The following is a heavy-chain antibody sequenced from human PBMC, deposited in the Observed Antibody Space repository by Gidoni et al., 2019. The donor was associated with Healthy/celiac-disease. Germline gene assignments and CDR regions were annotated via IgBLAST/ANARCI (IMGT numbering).Heavy chain of an antibody. CDR1: GGSFNNYF. CDR3: AREDCSAGTCSHFDS. CDR2: INHSGST. D-gene: IGHD2-15*01. V-gene: IGHV4-34*01. J-gene: IGHJ4*02. Sequence: QVQLQQWGAGLLKPSETLSITCAVYGGSFNNYFWSWIRQPPGKGLEWIGEINHSGSTNYNPSLKSRVTISVDTSKNQFSLKLTSVTAADTAVYYCAREDCSAGTCSHFDSWGQGTLVTVSS.